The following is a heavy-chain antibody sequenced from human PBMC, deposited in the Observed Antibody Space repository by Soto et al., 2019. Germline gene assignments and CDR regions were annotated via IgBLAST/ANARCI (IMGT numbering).Heavy chain of an antibody. Sequence: EVQLLESGGGLVQPGGSLRLSCAASGFTFSSYAMSWVRQAPGKGLEWVSAISGSGVSTYYADSVKGRFTISRDNSKNPLYLQMNSLRAEDTAVYYCAKDLTLGFFEPDYYGMDVWGQGTTVAVSS. CDR2: ISGSGVST. V-gene: IGHV3-23*01. D-gene: IGHD3-3*01. CDR1: GFTFSSYA. J-gene: IGHJ6*02. CDR3: AKDLTLGFFEPDYYGMDV.